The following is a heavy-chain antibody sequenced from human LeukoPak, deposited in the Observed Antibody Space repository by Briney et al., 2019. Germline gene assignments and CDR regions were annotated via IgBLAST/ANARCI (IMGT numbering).Heavy chain of an antibody. J-gene: IGHJ3*02. CDR3: ARRDILTGSRDAFDI. D-gene: IGHD3-9*01. CDR2: IYPGDSDT. V-gene: IGHV5-51*01. CDR1: GYSFTSYW. Sequence: GESLKIPCKGSGYSFTSYWIGWVRQMPGKGLEWMGIIYPGDSDTRYSPSFQGQVTISADKSISTAYLQWSSLKASDTAMYYCARRDILTGSRDAFDIWGQGTMVTVSS.